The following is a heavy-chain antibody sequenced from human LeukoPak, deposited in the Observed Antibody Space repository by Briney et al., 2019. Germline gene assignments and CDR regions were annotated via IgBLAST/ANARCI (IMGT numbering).Heavy chain of an antibody. V-gene: IGHV3-21*01. J-gene: IGHJ4*02. CDR3: AREGGLNFGVVITYFDY. CDR1: GFTFSSYS. D-gene: IGHD3-3*01. Sequence: GGSLRLSCAASGFTFSSYSMNWVRQAPGKGLEWVSSISSGSSYIYFADSVKGRFSISRDNAKNSLYLQMNSLRAEDTAVYYCAREGGLNFGVVITYFDYWGQGTLVTVSS. CDR2: ISSGSSYI.